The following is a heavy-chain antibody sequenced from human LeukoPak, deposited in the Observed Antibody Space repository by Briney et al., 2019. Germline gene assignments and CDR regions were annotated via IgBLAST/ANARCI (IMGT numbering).Heavy chain of an antibody. J-gene: IGHJ6*04. V-gene: IGHV3-30*18. Sequence: PGGSLRLSCAASGFIFSTYGMHWVRQAPGKGLEWVAVISHDGSNKFYADSVKGRFTISRDNSKNTLYLQMNSLRAEDTAVYYCAELGITMIGGVWGKGTTVTISS. CDR3: AELGITMIGGV. D-gene: IGHD3-10*02. CDR2: ISHDGSNK. CDR1: GFIFSTYG.